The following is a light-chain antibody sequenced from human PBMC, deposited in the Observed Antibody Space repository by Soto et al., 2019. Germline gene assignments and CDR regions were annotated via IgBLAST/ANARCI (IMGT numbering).Light chain of an antibody. CDR1: QSVSSNY. CDR2: VAS. Sequence: EIILTQSPGTLSLSPGERATLSCRASQSVSSNYLAWYQQKPGQPPSLLIYVASNRATGIPNRFSGSGSGADVTPSTSRLEPEEVAVYYCQQYGSSPWTFGQGAKVEIK. CDR3: QQYGSSPWT. V-gene: IGKV3-20*01. J-gene: IGKJ1*01.